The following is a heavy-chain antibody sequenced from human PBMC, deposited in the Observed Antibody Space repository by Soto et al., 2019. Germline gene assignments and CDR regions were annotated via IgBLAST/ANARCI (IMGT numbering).Heavy chain of an antibody. V-gene: IGHV4-4*02. J-gene: IGHJ5*02. CDR3: ARGGGRIADNCFDP. D-gene: IGHD3-16*01. Sequence: SETLSLTCAVSGGSISSSNWWSWVRQPPGKGLEWIGVIYHSGSTNDNPSLKSRVTISVDKSKNQFSLKLSSVIAADTAVYYCARGGGRIADNCFDPWGQGTLVTVSS. CDR2: IYHSGST. CDR1: GGSISSSNW.